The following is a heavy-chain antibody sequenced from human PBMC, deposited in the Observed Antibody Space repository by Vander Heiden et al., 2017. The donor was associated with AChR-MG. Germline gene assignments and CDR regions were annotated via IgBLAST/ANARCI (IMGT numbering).Heavy chain of an antibody. Sequence: MPLVPSGAEVKTTGSSGTISCKASEWTFTFRYLHWVRQVSGQGLEWMGWITPYNGNTGYAQRFHDRFIITRDGTLTMYMELSSLRSEDTAVYYCVRSSLDSNDWSYLDSWGQGTLVTVSS. CDR2: ITPYNGNT. D-gene: IGHD3-9*01. V-gene: IGHV1-45*02. J-gene: IGHJ5*01. CDR1: EWTFTFRY. CDR3: VRSSLDSNDWSYLDS.